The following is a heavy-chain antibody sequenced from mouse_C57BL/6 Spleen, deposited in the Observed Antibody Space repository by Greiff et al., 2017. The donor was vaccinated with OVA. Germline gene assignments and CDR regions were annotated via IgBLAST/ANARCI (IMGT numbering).Heavy chain of an antibody. V-gene: IGHV14-4*01. D-gene: IGHD4-1*01. CDR1: GFNIKDDY. J-gene: IGHJ2*01. Sequence: VQLQQSGAELVRPGASVKLSCTASGFNIKDDYMHWVKQRPEQGLEWIGWIYPENGDTEYASKFQGKATITADTSSNTAYLQLSSLTSEDTAVYYCTLGYFDYWGQGTTLTVSS. CDR3: TLGYFDY. CDR2: IYPENGDT.